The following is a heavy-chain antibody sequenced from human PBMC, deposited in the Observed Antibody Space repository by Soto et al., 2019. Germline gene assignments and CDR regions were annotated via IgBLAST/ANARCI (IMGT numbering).Heavy chain of an antibody. D-gene: IGHD1-26*01. Sequence: PSATLSLTCTVSGDSINSVDHYWSWIRQPPGKGLEWMGYIYHSGSTHYNPSLNSRLTISIDTSTNRFSLNLTSVTAADTAVYFCARLRWETENNWFDPWGQGALVTVS. CDR1: GDSINSVDHY. J-gene: IGHJ5*02. CDR3: ARLRWETENNWFDP. V-gene: IGHV4-30-4*01. CDR2: IYHSGST.